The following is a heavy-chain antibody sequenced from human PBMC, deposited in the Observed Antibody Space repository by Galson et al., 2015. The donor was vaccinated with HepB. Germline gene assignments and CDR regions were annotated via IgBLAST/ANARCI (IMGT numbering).Heavy chain of an antibody. D-gene: IGHD2-2*02. J-gene: IGHJ4*02. CDR3: ARGYCSSTSCYTVDY. V-gene: IGHV1-18*04. CDR2: ISAYNGNT. CDR1: GYTFTSYG. Sequence: SVKVSCKASGYTFTSYGISWVRQAPGQGLEWMGCISAYNGNTNYAQKLQGRVTMTTDTSASTAYMELRSLRSDDTAVYYCARGYCSSTSCYTVDYWGQGTLVTVSS.